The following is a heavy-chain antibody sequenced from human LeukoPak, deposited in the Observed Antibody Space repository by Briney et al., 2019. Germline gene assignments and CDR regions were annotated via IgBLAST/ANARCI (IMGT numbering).Heavy chain of an antibody. J-gene: IGHJ3*02. Sequence: GGSLRLSCAASGFTFSLYGMHWVRQAPGKGLEWVAVISYDGSNKYYADSVKGRFTISRDNSKNTLYLQMNSLRAEDTAVYYCAKELPYYYGSGSYPDAFDIWGQGTKVTVSS. V-gene: IGHV3-30*18. D-gene: IGHD3-10*01. CDR1: GFTFSLYG. CDR3: AKELPYYYGSGSYPDAFDI. CDR2: ISYDGSNK.